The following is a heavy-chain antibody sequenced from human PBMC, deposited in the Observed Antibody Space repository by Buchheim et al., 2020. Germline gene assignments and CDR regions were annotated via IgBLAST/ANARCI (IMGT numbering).Heavy chain of an antibody. CDR2: ISYDGSNK. V-gene: IGHV3-30*18. CDR3: AKDQVSGGSGSYLSFHYYYGMDV. CDR1: GFTFSSYG. Sequence: QVQLVESGGGVVQPGRSLRLSCAASGFTFSSYGMHWVRQAPGKGLEWVAVISYDGSNKYYADSVKGRYTISRDNSKNTLYLQMNSLIAEDTAVYYCAKDQVSGGSGSYLSFHYYYGMDVWGQGTT. D-gene: IGHD3-10*01. J-gene: IGHJ6*02.